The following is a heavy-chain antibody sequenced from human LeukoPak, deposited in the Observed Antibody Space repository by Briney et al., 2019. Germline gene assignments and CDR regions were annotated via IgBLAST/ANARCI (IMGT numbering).Heavy chain of an antibody. V-gene: IGHV3-7*01. J-gene: IGHJ4*02. CDR3: VRDEGLFNH. CDR1: GFTFNTYW. CDR2: VNEDESGK. Sequence: PGGSLRLSCVASGFTFNTYWMTWVRQAPGKGLECVASVNEDESGKYYVDSVRGRFTISRDNAKKSVYLQMTSLRAEDTAIYYCVRDEGLFNHWGQGTLVTVSS.